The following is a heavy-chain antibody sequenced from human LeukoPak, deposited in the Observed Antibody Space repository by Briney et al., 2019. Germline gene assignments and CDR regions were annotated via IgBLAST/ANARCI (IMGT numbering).Heavy chain of an antibody. CDR2: ISSSSSHI. J-gene: IGHJ4*02. Sequence: GGSLRLSCAASGFRFSDFSMNWVRQAPGKGLEWVSSISSSSSHIYYADSVKGRFTISRDNAKNSLYLQMNSLKAEDTAVYYCATSFMIRGNWGQGTLVTVSS. D-gene: IGHD3-16*01. CDR3: ATSFMIRGN. V-gene: IGHV3-21*01. CDR1: GFRFSDFS.